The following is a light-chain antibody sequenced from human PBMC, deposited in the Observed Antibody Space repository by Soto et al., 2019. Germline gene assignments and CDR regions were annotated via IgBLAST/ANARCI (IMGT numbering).Light chain of an antibody. Sequence: EVVLTQSPGTLSLSPGERVTVSCRASQNILSNVAWYQQKPGQSPRLLIYAAFIRATGIPARFSGSGSGTEFTLTISSLQSEDFAVYYCQQYNDWPPYSFGQGTKVDIK. J-gene: IGKJ2*01. CDR1: QNILSN. CDR3: QQYNDWPPYS. V-gene: IGKV3-15*01. CDR2: AAF.